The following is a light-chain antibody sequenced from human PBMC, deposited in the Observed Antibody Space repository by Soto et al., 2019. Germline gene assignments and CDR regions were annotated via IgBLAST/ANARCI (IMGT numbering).Light chain of an antibody. V-gene: IGKV3-11*01. Sequence: EIVLTQSPATLSLSPGERATLSCRASQSVSSYLAWYQQKPGQAPRLLIYDASNRATGIPARFSGSGSGTDFTLTITSLEPKDFAVYYCQQRVSWPLTFGQGTKVEFK. CDR2: DAS. CDR1: QSVSSY. J-gene: IGKJ1*01. CDR3: QQRVSWPLT.